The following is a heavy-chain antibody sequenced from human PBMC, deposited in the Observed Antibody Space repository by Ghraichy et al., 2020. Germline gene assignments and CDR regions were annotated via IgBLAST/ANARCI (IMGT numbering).Heavy chain of an antibody. CDR1: GFTFSSYS. J-gene: IGHJ4*02. CDR3: ARIFKVVERGYNDY. Sequence: GGSLRLSCAASGFTFSSYSMNWVRQAPGKGLEWVSSISSSSSYIYYADSVKGRFTISRDNAKNSLYLQMNSLRAEDTAVYYCARIFKVVERGYNDYWGQGTLVTVSS. CDR2: ISSSSSYI. V-gene: IGHV3-21*01. D-gene: IGHD3-22*01.